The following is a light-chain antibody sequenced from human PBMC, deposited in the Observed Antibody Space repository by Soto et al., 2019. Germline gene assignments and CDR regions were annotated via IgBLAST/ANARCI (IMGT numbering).Light chain of an antibody. Sequence: QSALTQPASVSGSPGQLITISCTGTSSDVGSYNLVSWFQQHPGKAPKLMIYEGSKRPSGVSNRFSGSKSGNTASLTISGLQAEDEADYYCCSYAGSSSYVFGTGTKLTV. J-gene: IGLJ1*01. CDR3: CSYAGSSSYV. CDR2: EGS. CDR1: SSDVGSYNL. V-gene: IGLV2-23*01.